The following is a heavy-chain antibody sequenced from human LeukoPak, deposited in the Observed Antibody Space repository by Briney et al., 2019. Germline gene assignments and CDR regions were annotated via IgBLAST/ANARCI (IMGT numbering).Heavy chain of an antibody. V-gene: IGHV1-46*01. CDR1: GYTFTSYY. CDR3: ASNLRELVRFSYYYYGMDV. J-gene: IGHJ6*04. D-gene: IGHD6-13*01. CDR2: INPSGGSA. Sequence: ASVKVSCKAPGYTFTSYYMHWVRQAPGQGPEWMGIINPSGGSASYAQKFQGRVTMTRDTSTSTVYMELSSLRSEDTAVYYCASNLRELVRFSYYYYGMDVWGKGTTVTVSS.